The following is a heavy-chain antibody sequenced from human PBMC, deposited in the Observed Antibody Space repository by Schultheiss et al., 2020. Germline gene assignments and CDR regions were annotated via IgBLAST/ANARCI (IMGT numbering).Heavy chain of an antibody. CDR1: GGSISSGGYS. V-gene: IGHV4-30-2*01. D-gene: IGHD3-10*01. Sequence: SETLSLTCAVSGGSISSGGYSWSWIRQPPGKGLEWIGYIYHSGSTYYNPSLKSRVTISVDRSKNQFSLKLSSVTAADTAVYYCARGGGDLGAFDIWGQGTMVTGSS. CDR3: ARGGGDLGAFDI. CDR2: IYHSGST. J-gene: IGHJ3*02.